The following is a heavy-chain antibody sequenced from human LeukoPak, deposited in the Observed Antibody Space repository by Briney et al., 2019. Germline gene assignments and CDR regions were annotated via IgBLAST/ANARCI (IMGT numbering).Heavy chain of an antibody. CDR1: GGSISNTNW. Sequence: PSQTLSPTCGVSGGSISNTNWWCCVRQPPGQGLERIGEISLTGLTHYNPSLESRVTVSLDKSKNHLSLNLTSVTAADTAVYYCSRENGAFSPFGYWGQGTLVTVLS. CDR3: SRENGAFSPFGY. CDR2: ISLTGLT. D-gene: IGHD2-8*01. J-gene: IGHJ4*02. V-gene: IGHV4-4*02.